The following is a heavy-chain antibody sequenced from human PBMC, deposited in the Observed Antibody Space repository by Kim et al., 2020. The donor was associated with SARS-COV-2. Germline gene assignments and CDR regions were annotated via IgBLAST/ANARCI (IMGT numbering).Heavy chain of an antibody. CDR2: IDGSDGTT. Sequence: GGSLRLSCTTSGFTFTGYAMSWVRQAPGKGLEWVSSIDGSDGTTYYVDSVKGRITISRDNYKNTLYLQMSTLRADDTAVYYCMKGGWGSIWDHWGQGTLVTVSS. CDR3: MKGGWGSIWDH. CDR1: GFTFTGYA. J-gene: IGHJ4*02. D-gene: IGHD2-21*01. V-gene: IGHV3-23*01.